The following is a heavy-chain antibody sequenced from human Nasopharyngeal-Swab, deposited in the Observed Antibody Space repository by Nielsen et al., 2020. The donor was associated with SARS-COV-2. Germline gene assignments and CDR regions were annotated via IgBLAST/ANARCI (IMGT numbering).Heavy chain of an antibody. CDR2: IKSKTDGGTT. CDR3: TTVHGSGQGYYYYYYMDV. V-gene: IGHV3-15*01. CDR1: GFTFTDAW. D-gene: IGHD6-19*01. Sequence: GESLKISCAASGFTFTDAWMTWVRQAPGKGLEWVGRIKSKTDGGTTDYAAPVKGRFTISRDDSKNTLYLQMNSLKTEDTAVYYCTTVHGSGQGYYYYYYMDVWGKGTTVTVSS. J-gene: IGHJ6*03.